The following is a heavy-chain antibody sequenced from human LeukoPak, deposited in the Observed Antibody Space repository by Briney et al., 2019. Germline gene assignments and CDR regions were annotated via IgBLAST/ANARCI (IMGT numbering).Heavy chain of an antibody. CDR2: ISWNSGSI. D-gene: IGHD6-19*01. CDR3: AKVTVAVAGRGSFDY. CDR1: GFTFDDYA. Sequence: PGGSLRLSCAASGFTFDDYAMHWVRQAPGKGLEWVSGISWNSGSIGYADSVKGRFTISRDNAKNSLYLQMNSLRAEDTALYYCAKVTVAVAGRGSFDYWGQGTLVTVSS. J-gene: IGHJ4*02. V-gene: IGHV3-9*01.